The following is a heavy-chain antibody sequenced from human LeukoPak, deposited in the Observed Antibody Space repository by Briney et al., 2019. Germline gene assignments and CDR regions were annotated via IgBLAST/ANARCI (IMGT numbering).Heavy chain of an antibody. CDR1: GYTFTRSG. J-gene: IGHJ3*02. V-gene: IGHV1-18*01. CDR2: ISVYNGNT. CDR3: ARERDDSSGYYRDAFDI. Sequence: ASVKVSCKASGYTFTRSGISWLRQAPGQGLEWMGWISVYNGNTNFEEKFQGRVTMTTDTSTGTAYMELRSLRSDDTAVYYCARERDDSSGYYRDAFDIWGQGTMVTVSS. D-gene: IGHD3-22*01.